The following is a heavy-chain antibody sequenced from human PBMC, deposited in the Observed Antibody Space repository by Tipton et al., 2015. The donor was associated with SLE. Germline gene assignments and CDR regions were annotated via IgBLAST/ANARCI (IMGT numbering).Heavy chain of an antibody. CDR1: GYSISSGYY. D-gene: IGHD1-26*01. CDR3: ATGAVGAPGV. Sequence: TLSLTCTVSGYSISSGYYWGWIRQPPGKGLEWIGSIYHSGSTYYNPSLKSRVTISVDTSKKQFSLRLSSVTAADTAVYYCATGAVGAPGVWGQGTLVTVSS. J-gene: IGHJ4*02. CDR2: IYHSGST. V-gene: IGHV4-38-2*02.